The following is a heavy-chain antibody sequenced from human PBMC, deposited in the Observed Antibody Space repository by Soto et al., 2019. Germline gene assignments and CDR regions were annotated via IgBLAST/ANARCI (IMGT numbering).Heavy chain of an antibody. CDR3: ARRPWGVGAFDY. J-gene: IGHJ4*02. V-gene: IGHV1-46*01. D-gene: IGHD3-10*01. CDR2: INPSGGRT. Sequence: ASVKVSCKASGYTFTSYYMHWVRQAPGQGLEWMGIINPSGGRTSYAQKFQGRVTMTRDTSTSTVYMELSSLRSEDTAVYYCARRPWGVGAFDYWGQGTLVTVSS. CDR1: GYTFTSYY.